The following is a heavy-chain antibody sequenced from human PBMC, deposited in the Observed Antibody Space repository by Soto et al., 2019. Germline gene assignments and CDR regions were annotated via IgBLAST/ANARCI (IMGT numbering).Heavy chain of an antibody. D-gene: IGHD6-13*01. J-gene: IGHJ4*02. CDR1: GFIFTNFW. V-gene: IGHV3-74*01. CDR2: IDTSGSST. Sequence: GGSLRLSCEASGFIFTNFWMHWVRQFPGKGLVWVSRIDTSGSSTSYADSVKGRFTISRDNAKNTVSLKMNSLRAEDTGVYYCAKDSWYFDLWSQGSLVTVSS. CDR3: AKDSWYFDL.